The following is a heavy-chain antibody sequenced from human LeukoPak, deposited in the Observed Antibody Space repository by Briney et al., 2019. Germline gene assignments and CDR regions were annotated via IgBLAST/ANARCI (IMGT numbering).Heavy chain of an antibody. CDR1: GGSISSYY. J-gene: IGHJ4*02. CDR3: ARGPRDGYNY. V-gene: IGHV4-59*01. Sequence: PSETLSLTCTVSGGSISSYYWSWIRQPPGKGLEWIGYIYYSGSTNYNPSLKSRVTISVDTSKNQFSLNLISVTAADTAFYYCARGPRDGYNYWGQGTLVTVSS. D-gene: IGHD5-24*01. CDR2: IYYSGST.